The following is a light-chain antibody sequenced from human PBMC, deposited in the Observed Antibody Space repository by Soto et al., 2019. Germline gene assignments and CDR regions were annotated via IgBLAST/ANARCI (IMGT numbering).Light chain of an antibody. CDR2: ATS. Sequence: PGERASLSCRASQSLSSNYVAWYQQKVGQAPRLLIYATSYKASGIPDRFSGSGSGTDYTLTISSLQPEDFATYYCQQSYRTPTFGQGTRLEIK. J-gene: IGKJ5*01. V-gene: IGKV3D-20*02. CDR3: QQSYRTPT. CDR1: QSLSSNY.